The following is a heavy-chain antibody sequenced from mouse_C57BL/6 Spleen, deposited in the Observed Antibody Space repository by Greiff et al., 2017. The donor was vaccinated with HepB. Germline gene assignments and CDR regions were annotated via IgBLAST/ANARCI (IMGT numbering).Heavy chain of an antibody. Sequence: EVKLMESGPELVKPGASVKISCKASGYSFTGYYMNWVKQSPEKSLEWIGEINPSTGGTTYNQKFKAKATLTVDKSSSTAYMQLKSLTSEDSAVYYCARSGSSYGDYWGQGTTLTVSS. D-gene: IGHD1-1*01. CDR2: INPSTGGT. J-gene: IGHJ2*01. CDR3: ARSGSSYGDY. V-gene: IGHV1-42*01. CDR1: GYSFTGYY.